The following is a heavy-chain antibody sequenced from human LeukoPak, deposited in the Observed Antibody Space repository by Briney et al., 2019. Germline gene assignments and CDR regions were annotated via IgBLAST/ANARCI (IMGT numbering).Heavy chain of an antibody. CDR1: NGSISSYDPY. Sequence: SQTLSLTCTVSNGSISSYDPYWSWIRQPPGKGLDWIAYIYYGGSTDSTPSLKSRVTISVDTSKNQFSLRLTSVTAADTAVYYCARVSRGGSGSGAFDIWGQGTMVTVSS. V-gene: IGHV4-30-4*01. CDR3: ARVSRGGSGSGAFDI. D-gene: IGHD3-10*01. J-gene: IGHJ3*02. CDR2: IYYGGST.